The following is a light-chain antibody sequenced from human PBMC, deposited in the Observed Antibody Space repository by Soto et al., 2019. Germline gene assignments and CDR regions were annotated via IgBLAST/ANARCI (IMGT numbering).Light chain of an antibody. CDR2: GAS. CDR3: QQYGTSPWT. V-gene: IGKV3-20*01. J-gene: IGKJ1*01. Sequence: EIVLTQSPGTLSLSPGQRATLSCRASQSVTSNYLAWYQQIPGQAPRLLIYGASSRATGIPDRFSGSGSGTDFTFTINRLEPEDFAVYFFQQYGTSPWTFGQGTKVEI. CDR1: QSVTSNY.